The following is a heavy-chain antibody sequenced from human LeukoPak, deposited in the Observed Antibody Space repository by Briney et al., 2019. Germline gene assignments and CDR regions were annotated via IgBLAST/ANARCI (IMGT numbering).Heavy chain of an antibody. J-gene: IGHJ4*02. CDR2: IYHSGST. CDR3: ARKQGYDFWSGYYSYFDY. V-gene: IGHV4-4*02. Sequence: SGTLSLTCAVSGGSISSSNWWSWVRQPPGKGLEWIGEIYHSGSTNYNPSLKSRVTISVDKSKNQFSLKLSSVTAADTAVYYCARKQGYDFWSGYYSYFDYWGQGTPVTVSS. D-gene: IGHD3-3*01. CDR1: GGSISSSNW.